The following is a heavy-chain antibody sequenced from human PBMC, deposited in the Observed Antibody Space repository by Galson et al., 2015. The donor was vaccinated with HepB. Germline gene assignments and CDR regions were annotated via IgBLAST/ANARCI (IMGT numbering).Heavy chain of an antibody. D-gene: IGHD3-16*01. CDR1: GFIFRHHA. CDR3: VKEGSWFGGDWFDP. CDR2: INGHGSTR. J-gene: IGHJ5*02. V-gene: IGHV3-23*01. Sequence: SLRLSCAGSGFIFRHHAMAWIRQAPGKGLEWVPGINGHGSTRSYSDAVKGRFSISRDNSKDTVFLQMDNLRAEDTAVYYCVKEGSWFGGDWFDPWGQGALVTVS.